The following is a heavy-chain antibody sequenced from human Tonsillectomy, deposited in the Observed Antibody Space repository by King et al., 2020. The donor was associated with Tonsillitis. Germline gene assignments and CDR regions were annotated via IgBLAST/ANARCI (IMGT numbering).Heavy chain of an antibody. J-gene: IGHJ6*02. CDR2: ISWSSGSI. V-gene: IGHV3-9*01. CDR1: GFTFHDYA. CDR3: AKDKRDYYYGMDV. Sequence: VQLVESGGGLVQPGRSLRLFCAASGFTFHDYAMHWVRQVPGKGLEWVSGISWSSGSIGYAGSVKGRFTISRDNAKNSLYLQMNSLRVEDTALYYCAKDKRDYYYGMDVWGHGTTVTVSS.